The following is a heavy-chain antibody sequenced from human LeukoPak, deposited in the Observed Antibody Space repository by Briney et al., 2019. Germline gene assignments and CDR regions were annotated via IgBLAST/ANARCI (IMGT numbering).Heavy chain of an antibody. CDR2: ISGSGGTT. J-gene: IGHJ4*02. CDR1: GFTFTSYA. D-gene: IGHD1-26*01. Sequence: PGGSLRLSCAASGFTFTSYAMSWVRQAPGKGLEWVSVISGSGGTTYYAGSVKGRFTISIDNSKDTLYLQMNSLRAEDTAVYYCAKTPNSGNYYASFDYWGQGTLVTVSS. CDR3: AKTPNSGNYYASFDY. V-gene: IGHV3-23*01.